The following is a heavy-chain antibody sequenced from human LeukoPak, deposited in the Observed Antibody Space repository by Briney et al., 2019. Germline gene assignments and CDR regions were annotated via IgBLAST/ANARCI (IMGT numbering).Heavy chain of an antibody. CDR3: ASPRAPGYYYYGMDV. CDR2: IYSGGST. J-gene: IGHJ6*02. V-gene: IGHV3-66*01. CDR1: GFTVSSNY. Sequence: GGSLTLSCAASGFTVSSNYMSWVRQAPGKGLEWVSVIYSGGSTYYADSVKGRFTISRDNSKNTLYLQMNSLRAEDTAVYYCASPRAPGYYYYGMDVWGQGTTVTVSS.